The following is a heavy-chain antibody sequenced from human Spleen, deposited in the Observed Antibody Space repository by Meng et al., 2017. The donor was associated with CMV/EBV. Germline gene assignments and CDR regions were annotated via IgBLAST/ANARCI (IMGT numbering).Heavy chain of an antibody. CDR3: ARGSYNLEWFSFLDF. D-gene: IGHD3-3*01. J-gene: IGHJ4*02. Sequence: ASVKVSCKASGYTFTSYGISWVRQAPGQGLEWMGWIGTYNGNTNYAQNLQGRVTLTTDTSISTAYMDLSSLRSDDTAVYYCARGSYNLEWFSFLDFWGQGALVTVSS. V-gene: IGHV1-18*01. CDR1: GYTFTSYG. CDR2: IGTYNGNT.